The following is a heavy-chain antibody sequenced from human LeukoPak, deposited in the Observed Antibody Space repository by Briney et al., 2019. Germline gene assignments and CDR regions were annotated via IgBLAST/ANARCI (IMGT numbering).Heavy chain of an antibody. CDR1: GFTVSSNY. D-gene: IGHD5-12*01. CDR2: IYSAGNT. V-gene: IGHV3-53*01. CDR3: AKCGNSGCHLIDY. J-gene: IGHJ4*02. Sequence: GGSLRLSCAASGFTVSSNYMSWVRQAPGKGLEWVSFIYSAGNTYYADSVKGRFTISRDNSKSTLYLQMDSLRAEDTAVYYCAKCGNSGCHLIDYWGQGALVTVSS.